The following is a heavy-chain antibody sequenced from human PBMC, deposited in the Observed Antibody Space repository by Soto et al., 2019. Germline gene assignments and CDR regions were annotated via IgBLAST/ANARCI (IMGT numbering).Heavy chain of an antibody. V-gene: IGHV3-48*02. CDR3: ARAPIAAAGTIFDY. J-gene: IGHJ4*02. CDR1: GFTFSSYS. Sequence: GGSLRLSCAASGFTFSSYSMHWVRQAPGKGLEWVSYISSSSSTIYYADSVKGRFTISRDNAKNSLYLQMNSLRDEDTAVYYCARAPIAAAGTIFDYWGQGTLVTVSS. CDR2: ISSSSSTI. D-gene: IGHD6-13*01.